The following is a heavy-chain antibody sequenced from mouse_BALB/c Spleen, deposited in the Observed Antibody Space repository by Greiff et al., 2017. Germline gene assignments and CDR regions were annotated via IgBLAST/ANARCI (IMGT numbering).Heavy chain of an antibody. V-gene: IGHV1-14*01. CDR1: GYTFTSYV. CDR2: INPYNDGT. CDR3: ARGHDGYWYFDV. J-gene: IGHJ1*01. D-gene: IGHD2-3*01. Sequence: EVKLQESGPELVKPGASVKMSCKASGYTFTSYVMHWVKQKPGQGLEWIGYINPYNDGTKYNEKFKGKATLTSDKSSSTAYMELSSLTSEDSAVYYCARGHDGYWYFDVWGAGTTVTVSS.